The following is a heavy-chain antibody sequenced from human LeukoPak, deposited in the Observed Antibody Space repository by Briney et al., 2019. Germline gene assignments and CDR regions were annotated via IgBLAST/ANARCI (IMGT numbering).Heavy chain of an antibody. J-gene: IGHJ3*02. Sequence: GRCLRLSCAASGFTFSSEAVSWVRQAAGNRLEWVSAMSGSGGSTYYAVSVTGRFTIPSHNSNNTTTLQMNCTLSADTAGHYFAKGELWYWESQDAFDIWRQGTMVTVPS. D-gene: IGHD3-10*01. CDR2: MSGSGGST. CDR3: AKGELWYWESQDAFDI. CDR1: GFTFSSEA. V-gene: IGHV3-23*01.